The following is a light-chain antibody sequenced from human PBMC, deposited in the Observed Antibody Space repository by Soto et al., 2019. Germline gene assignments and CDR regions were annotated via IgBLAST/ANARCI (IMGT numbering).Light chain of an antibody. CDR2: GAS. CDR3: QHYGSSPPSIT. J-gene: IGKJ5*01. CDR1: QSVSN. V-gene: IGKV3-20*01. Sequence: EIVLTQSPGTLSLSPGERATLSCSASQSVSNLAWYQQKPGQAPRLLIYGASSRATGIPDRFSGSGSGTDFHFTISRLEPEDFAVYYCQHYGSSPPSITFGQGTRLEIK.